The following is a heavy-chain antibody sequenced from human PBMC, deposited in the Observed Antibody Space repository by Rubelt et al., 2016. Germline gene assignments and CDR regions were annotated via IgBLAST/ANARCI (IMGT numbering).Heavy chain of an antibody. Sequence: GPGLVRPSETLSLTCTVSGGSISSYYWSWIRQPPGKGLEWIGYIYNTGSTNYNPSLKSRVTISVDTSKNELSLKLRSVTAADTAVYYCARDAEESYFDYWGQGTLVTVSS. J-gene: IGHJ4*02. CDR1: GGSISSYY. V-gene: IGHV4-59*12. CDR3: ARDAEESYFDY. CDR2: IYNTGST.